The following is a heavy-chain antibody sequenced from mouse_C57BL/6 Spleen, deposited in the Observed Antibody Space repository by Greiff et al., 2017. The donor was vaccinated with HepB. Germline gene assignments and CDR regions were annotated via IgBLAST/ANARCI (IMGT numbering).Heavy chain of an antibody. V-gene: IGHV1-15*01. J-gene: IGHJ4*01. CDR1: GYTFTDYE. D-gene: IGHD1-1*01. Sequence: SGAELVRPGASVTLSCKASGYTFTDYEMHWVKQTPVHGLEWIGAIDPETGGTAYNQKFKGKAILTADKSSSTAYMELRSLTSEDSAVYYCTRREAYYYGSSPYYAMDYWGQGTSVTVSS. CDR3: TRREAYYYGSSPYYAMDY. CDR2: IDPETGGT.